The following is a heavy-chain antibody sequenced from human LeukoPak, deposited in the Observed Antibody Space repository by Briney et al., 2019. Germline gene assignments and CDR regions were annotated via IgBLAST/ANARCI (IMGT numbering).Heavy chain of an antibody. D-gene: IGHD3-22*01. Sequence: ASVKVSCKASGYTFIESYMHCVPQAPGPGLEWMGWINPYSGDTNYAQKFQGRVTMTRDTSISTAYMELSRLPLVVTAVYYCARSSYDSSLRIDDFWGQGTLVTVSS. J-gene: IGHJ4*02. V-gene: IGHV1-2*02. CDR3: ARSSYDSSLRIDDF. CDR2: INPYSGDT. CDR1: GYTFIESY.